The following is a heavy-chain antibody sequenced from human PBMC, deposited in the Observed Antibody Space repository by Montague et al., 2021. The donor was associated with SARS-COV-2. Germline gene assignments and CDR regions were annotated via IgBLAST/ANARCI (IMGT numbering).Heavy chain of an antibody. V-gene: IGHV4-59*01. CDR3: ARDSRTDFDWLFPDSGSYYYSLAV. CDR2: IYYSGSS. Sequence: SETLSLTCTVSGATISSSYWRRTRPSPGTSLDWIGHIYYSGSSYYKPSLKSRDTISVDTSKNQFSLKLSSVTAAVTAVYYCARDSRTDFDWLFPDSGSYYYSLAVWGKGTTVTVSS. CDR1: GATISSSY. D-gene: IGHD3-9*01. J-gene: IGHJ6*03.